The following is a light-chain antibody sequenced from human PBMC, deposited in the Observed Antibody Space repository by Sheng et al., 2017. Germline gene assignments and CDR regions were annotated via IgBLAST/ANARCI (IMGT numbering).Light chain of an antibody. CDR2: WAS. CDR3: QQYYSTHT. Sequence: DIVMTQSPDSLAVSLGERATINCKSSQSVLYSSNNKNYLAWYQQKPGQPPKLLIYWASTRGSGVPDRFSGSGSGTDFTLTISSLQAEDVAVYYCQQYYSTHTFGQGTKLEI. V-gene: IGKV4-1*01. CDR1: QSVLYSSNNKNY. J-gene: IGKJ2*01.